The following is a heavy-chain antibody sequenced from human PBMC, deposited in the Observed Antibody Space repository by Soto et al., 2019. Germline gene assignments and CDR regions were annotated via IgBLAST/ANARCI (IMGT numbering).Heavy chain of an antibody. Sequence: EAQLVGSGGGLVQPGDSLRLSCAASGFALRTHWMSWVRQTPGKGLEWVANIKQDGSAKFYVDSVRGRFTISRDNANNSLYLQLNRLRAEDTAVYYCARDDGYRGFNCWGQGSLVTVSS. CDR3: ARDDGYRGFNC. D-gene: IGHD6-25*01. CDR2: IKQDGSAK. CDR1: GFALRTHW. J-gene: IGHJ4*02. V-gene: IGHV3-7*01.